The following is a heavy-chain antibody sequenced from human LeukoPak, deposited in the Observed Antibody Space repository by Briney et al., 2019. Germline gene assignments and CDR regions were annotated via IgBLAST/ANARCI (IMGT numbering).Heavy chain of an antibody. D-gene: IGHD3-22*01. CDR3: ARDRELSYYYDSSAVRPSDY. V-gene: IGHV3-21*01. CDR1: GFTFSSYD. Sequence: PGGSLRLSCAASGFTFSSYDMSWVRQAPGKGLEWVSSISSSSTYIYYADSVKGRFTISRDNAKNSLYLQMNSLRAEDTAVYYCARDRELSYYYDSSAVRPSDYWGQGTLVTVSS. J-gene: IGHJ4*02. CDR2: ISSSSTYI.